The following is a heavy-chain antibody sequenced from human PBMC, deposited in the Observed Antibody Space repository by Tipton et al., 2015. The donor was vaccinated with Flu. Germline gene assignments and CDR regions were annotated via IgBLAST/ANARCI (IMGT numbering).Heavy chain of an antibody. CDR2: IGTAGDT. Sequence: AVSGFTFSSYDMHWVRQATGKGLEWVSAIGTAGDTYYPGSVKGRFTTSRENAKNSLYLQMNSLRAGDTAVYYCARGRTRGFDPWGQGTLVTVSS. V-gene: IGHV3-13*01. J-gene: IGHJ5*02. CDR3: ARGRTRGFDP. CDR1: GFTFSSYD.